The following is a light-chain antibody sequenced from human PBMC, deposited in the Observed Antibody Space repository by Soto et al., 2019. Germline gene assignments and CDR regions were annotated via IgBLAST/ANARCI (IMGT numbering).Light chain of an antibody. Sequence: DIHMAQSPSSLSASIGDIVTITCQASQNITNNLSWYQQKPGKAPNLLIYHASKLAKGVTSRFSGSGSGTDFSFIITSLQREDLATYYCHQYSALPPLTFGQGTRLEIK. CDR2: HAS. J-gene: IGKJ5*01. CDR1: QNITNN. CDR3: HQYSALPPLT. V-gene: IGKV1-33*01.